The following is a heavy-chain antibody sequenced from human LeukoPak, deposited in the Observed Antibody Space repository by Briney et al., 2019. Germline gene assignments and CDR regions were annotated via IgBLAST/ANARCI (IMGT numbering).Heavy chain of an antibody. D-gene: IGHD3-16*01. CDR1: GGSISSYY. CDR3: ARDKGDYFDY. V-gene: IGHV4-59*01. CDR2: IYYSGST. Sequence: SETLSLTCTVSGGSISSYYWSWILQPPGKGLEWIGYIYYSGSTNYNPSLKSRVTISVDTSKNQFSLKLSSVTAADTAVYYCARDKGDYFDYWGQGTLVTVSS. J-gene: IGHJ4*02.